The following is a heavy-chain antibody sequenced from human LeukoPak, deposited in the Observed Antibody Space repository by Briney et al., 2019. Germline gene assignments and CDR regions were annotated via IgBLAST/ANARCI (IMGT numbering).Heavy chain of an antibody. CDR1: GFTFDDYA. Sequence: PGGSLRLSCAASGFTFDDYAMHWVRQAPGKGLEWVSGISWNSGSIGYADSVKGRFTISRDNAKNSLYLQMNSLRAEDTAVYYCARGNGMADYWGQGTLVTVSS. V-gene: IGHV3-9*01. J-gene: IGHJ4*02. CDR3: ARGNGMADY. D-gene: IGHD5-24*01. CDR2: ISWNSGSI.